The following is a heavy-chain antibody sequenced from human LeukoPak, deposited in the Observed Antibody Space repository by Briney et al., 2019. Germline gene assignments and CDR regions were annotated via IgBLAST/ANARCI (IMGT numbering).Heavy chain of an antibody. J-gene: IGHJ4*02. D-gene: IGHD3-10*01. Sequence: GRSLRLSCAASGFTFSTYWMSWVRQAPGKGLEWVANIKQDGSETHYVDSLRDRFTISGDNAKNSMYLQMNSLRAEDTALYYCARDAQYGSGSPQNYWGQGILVTVSS. V-gene: IGHV3-7*01. CDR3: ARDAQYGSGSPQNY. CDR1: GFTFSTYW. CDR2: IKQDGSET.